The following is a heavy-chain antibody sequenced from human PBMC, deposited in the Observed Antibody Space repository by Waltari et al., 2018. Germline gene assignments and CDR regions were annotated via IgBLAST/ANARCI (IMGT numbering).Heavy chain of an antibody. J-gene: IGHJ4*02. V-gene: IGHV3-30*18. D-gene: IGHD5-12*01. Sequence: QVQLVESGGGVVQPGRSLRLSCAASGFTFSSYGMHWVRQAPGKGLEWVAVISYDGSNKYYADPVKGRFTISRDNSKHTLYLPMNSLRSEDTAVYYCAKDKNLVATIIDYWGQGTLVTVSS. CDR1: GFTFSSYG. CDR2: ISYDGSNK. CDR3: AKDKNLVATIIDY.